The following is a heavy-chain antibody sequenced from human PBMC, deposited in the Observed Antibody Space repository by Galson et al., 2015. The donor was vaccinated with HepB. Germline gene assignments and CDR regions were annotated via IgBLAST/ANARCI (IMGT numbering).Heavy chain of an antibody. CDR2: IYYSGST. D-gene: IGHD6-13*01. Sequence: TLSLTCTVTGGSISSSSYYWGRIRQPPGKGLEWIGSIYYSGSTYYNPSLKSRVTISVDTSKNQFSLKLSSVTAADTAVYYCATSMVHYFSSWTWGQGTLVTVSS. J-gene: IGHJ5*02. CDR1: GGSISSSSYY. V-gene: IGHV4-39*01. CDR3: ATSMVHYFSSWT.